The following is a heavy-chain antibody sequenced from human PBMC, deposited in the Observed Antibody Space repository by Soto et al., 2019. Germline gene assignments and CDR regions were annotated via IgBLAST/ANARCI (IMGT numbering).Heavy chain of an antibody. CDR1: GYTFTGYY. V-gene: IGHV1-2*02. J-gene: IGHJ6*02. Sequence: ASVKVSCKASGYTFTGYYMHWVRQAPGQGLEWMGWINPNSGGTNPAQKFQSRVTITTDTSISTAHMELSAPRSDDPAVYYCPRVAAVAGTNYGIDVWGQGTTVTVSS. CDR3: PRVAAVAGTNYGIDV. CDR2: INPNSGGT. D-gene: IGHD6-19*01.